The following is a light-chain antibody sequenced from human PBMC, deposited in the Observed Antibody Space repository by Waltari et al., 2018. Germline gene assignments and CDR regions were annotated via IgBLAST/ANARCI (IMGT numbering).Light chain of an antibody. CDR1: TLRRHH. CDR3: NSRDSSGDRLV. V-gene: IGLV3-19*01. CDR2: GEN. J-gene: IGLJ2*01. Sequence: SSELTQDPAVSVALGQTVRITCQGDTLRRHHASWFQQKPGQTPVFVVHGENNRPSGIPDRFPGSRSGNTVSLTIAGVQAEDEADYYCNSRDSSGDRLVFGGGTKLTVL.